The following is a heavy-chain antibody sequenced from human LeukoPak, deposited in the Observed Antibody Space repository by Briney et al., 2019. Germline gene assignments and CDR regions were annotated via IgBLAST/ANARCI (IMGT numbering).Heavy chain of an antibody. D-gene: IGHD1-7*01. Sequence: SETLSLTCAVYGGSFSGYYWSWIRQPPGKGPEWIGEINHSGSTNYNPSLKSRVTIPVDTSKNQFSLKLSSVTAADTAVYYCARGRFAATTAYYYYGMDVWGQGTTVTVSS. V-gene: IGHV4-34*01. CDR3: ARGRFAATTAYYYYGMDV. CDR1: GGSFSGYY. J-gene: IGHJ6*02. CDR2: INHSGST.